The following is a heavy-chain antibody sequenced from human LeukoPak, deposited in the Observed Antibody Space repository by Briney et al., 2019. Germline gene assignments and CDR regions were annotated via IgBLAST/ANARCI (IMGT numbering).Heavy chain of an antibody. CDR3: ARDWNSGSYYGAFDI. V-gene: IGHV3-48*03. Sequence: PGGSLRLSCAASGFTFSSYEMNWVRQAPGKGLEWVSYISSSGSTIYYADSVKGRFTISRDNAKNSLYLQMNSLRAEDTAVYYCARDWNSGSYYGAFDIWGQGTMVTVSS. D-gene: IGHD1-26*01. J-gene: IGHJ3*02. CDR2: ISSSGSTI. CDR1: GFTFSSYE.